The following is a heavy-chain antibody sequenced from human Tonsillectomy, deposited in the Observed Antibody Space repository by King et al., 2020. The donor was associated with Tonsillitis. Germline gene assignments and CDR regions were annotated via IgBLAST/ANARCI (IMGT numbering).Heavy chain of an antibody. D-gene: IGHD1-26*01. CDR2: INHSGST. V-gene: IGHV4-34*01. Sequence: VQLQQWGAGLLKPSETLSLTCAVYGGSFSGYYWTWIRQPPEKGLEWIGEINHSGSTNYNPSLKSRVTISVDTSKNQFSLKLNSVTVADTAVYYCARYSGWTPYSFDHWGQGTLVTVSS. CDR1: GGSFSGYY. J-gene: IGHJ4*02. CDR3: ARYSGWTPYSFDH.